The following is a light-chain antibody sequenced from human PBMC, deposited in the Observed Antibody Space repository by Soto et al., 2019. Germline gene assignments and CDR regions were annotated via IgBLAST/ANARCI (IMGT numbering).Light chain of an antibody. CDR3: HQYNNWPGT. V-gene: IGKV1-5*01. Sequence: DIQMTQSPSTLSASVGDRVTITCRASQNIGGWLAWYQQKPGKAPKFLIFDASSLESGVPSRFSGSGSGTEFTLTISSLQPDDFAIYYCHQYNNWPGTFGQGTKVDIK. J-gene: IGKJ1*01. CDR1: QNIGGW. CDR2: DAS.